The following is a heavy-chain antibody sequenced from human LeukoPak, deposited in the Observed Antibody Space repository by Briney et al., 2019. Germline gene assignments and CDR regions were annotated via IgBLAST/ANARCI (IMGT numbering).Heavy chain of an antibody. CDR2: IYYSGST. D-gene: IGHD3-10*01. Sequence: PSETLSLTCTVSGGSISSYYWSWIRQPPGKGLEWIGYIYYSGSTNYNPSLKSRVTISVDTSKNQFSLKLSSVTAADTAVYYCASTPDPSLNYYGSGSYYRWGQGTLVTVSS. CDR1: GGSISSYY. J-gene: IGHJ4*02. CDR3: ASTPDPSLNYYGSGSYYR. V-gene: IGHV4-59*01.